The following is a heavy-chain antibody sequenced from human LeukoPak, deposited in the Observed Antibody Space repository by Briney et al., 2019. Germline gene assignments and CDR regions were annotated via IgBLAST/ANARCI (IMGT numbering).Heavy chain of an antibody. CDR1: GGAFSGYS. J-gene: IGHJ4*02. CDR3: ARGRSYEYGDYDY. V-gene: IGHV4-34*01. D-gene: IGHD3-16*01. CDR2: IDPNGTT. Sequence: TSETLSLTCAVYGGAFSGYSWSWIRQPPGKGLEWIGEIDPNGTTNYNPSLKSRVIVSVDTSKNQFSLNLNSVTAADTALYYCARGRSYEYGDYDYWGQGTLVTVSS.